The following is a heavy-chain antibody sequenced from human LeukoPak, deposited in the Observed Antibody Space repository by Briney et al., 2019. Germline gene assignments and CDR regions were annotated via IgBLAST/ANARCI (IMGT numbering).Heavy chain of an antibody. D-gene: IGHD3-22*01. J-gene: IGHJ3*02. CDR2: ISYDGSNT. CDR1: GFSFSTYG. Sequence: SGGSLRLSCAASGFSFSTYGMHWVRQAPGKGLEWVSFISYDGSNTYYAESVKGRFTISRENSKNTLYLQMNSLRGDDTAVYYCARGAFYYDSSGYSYAFDIWGQGTMVTVSS. V-gene: IGHV3-30*19. CDR3: ARGAFYYDSSGYSYAFDI.